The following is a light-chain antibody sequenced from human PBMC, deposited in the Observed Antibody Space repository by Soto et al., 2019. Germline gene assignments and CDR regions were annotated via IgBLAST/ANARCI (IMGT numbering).Light chain of an antibody. V-gene: IGLV2-8*01. J-gene: IGLJ2*01. Sequence: QSALTQPPSASGSPGQPVTISCTGTSSDVGGYNYVSWYQHHPGKAPKLVIYEVTKRPSGVPDRFSGSKSGNTASLTVSGLQAEDEADYHCSSYAGNNNFLFGGGTKLTVL. CDR1: SSDVGGYNY. CDR3: SSYAGNNNFL. CDR2: EVT.